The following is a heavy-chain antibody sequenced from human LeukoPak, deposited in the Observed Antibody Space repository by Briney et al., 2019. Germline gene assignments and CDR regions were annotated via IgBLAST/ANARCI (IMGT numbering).Heavy chain of an antibody. V-gene: IGHV4-30-2*05. Sequence: SQTLSLTCAVSGGSISSGGYSWSWIRQPPGKGLEWIGYIYHSGSTYYNPSLKSRVTISVDTSKNQFSLKLSSVTAADTAVYYCARDYHGGNTYWYFDLWGRGTLVTVSS. CDR2: IYHSGST. J-gene: IGHJ2*01. CDR1: GGSISSGGYS. D-gene: IGHD4-23*01. CDR3: ARDYHGGNTYWYFDL.